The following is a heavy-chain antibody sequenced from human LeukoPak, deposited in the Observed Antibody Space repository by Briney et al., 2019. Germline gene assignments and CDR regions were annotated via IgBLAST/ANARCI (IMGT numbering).Heavy chain of an antibody. J-gene: IGHJ4*02. V-gene: IGHV4-59*01. Sequence: SETLSLTCTVSGGSISSYYWSWIRQPPRKGLEWIGYIYYSGSTNYNPSLKSRVTISVDTSKNQFSLKLSSVTAADTAVYYCARVRYSSSWALFDYWGRGTLVTVSS. D-gene: IGHD6-13*01. CDR1: GGSISSYY. CDR3: ARVRYSSSWALFDY. CDR2: IYYSGST.